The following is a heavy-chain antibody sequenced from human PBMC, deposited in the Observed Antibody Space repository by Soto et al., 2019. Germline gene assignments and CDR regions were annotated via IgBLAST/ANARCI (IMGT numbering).Heavy chain of an antibody. Sequence: EVQLVKSGGGLVQPGGSLRLSCAASGFTLSGRSMHWVRQAPGKGLVWVSGIDNAGTDSTYADSVKGRFTSSRDNAKNMLYLQMNSLRVEDTAVYYCARGWFGPEVWGKGTTVTVSS. CDR1: GFTLSGRS. V-gene: IGHV3-74*01. CDR3: ARGWFGPEV. CDR2: IDNAGTDS. D-gene: IGHD3-10*01. J-gene: IGHJ6*04.